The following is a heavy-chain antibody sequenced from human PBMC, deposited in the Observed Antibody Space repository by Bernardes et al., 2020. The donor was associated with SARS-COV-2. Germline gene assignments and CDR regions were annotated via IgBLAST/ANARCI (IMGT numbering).Heavy chain of an antibody. Sequence: GGSLRLSCAASGFTFSSYWMHWVRQGPGKGLVWVSRINSDGRTTTYADSVKGRFTMSRDNAKNSLYLQMNSLRAEDTAVYYCARVSRVRIELFHYQREIDYWGQGTLVTVSS. D-gene: IGHD3-10*01. V-gene: IGHV3-74*01. CDR2: INSDGRTT. CDR1: GFTFSSYW. J-gene: IGHJ4*02. CDR3: ARVSRVRIELFHYQREIDY.